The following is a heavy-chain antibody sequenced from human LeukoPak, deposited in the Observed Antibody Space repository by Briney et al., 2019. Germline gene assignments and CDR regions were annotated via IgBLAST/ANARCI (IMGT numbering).Heavy chain of an antibody. CDR3: AKVSLNMVNDAFDI. D-gene: IGHD4/OR15-4a*01. V-gene: IGHV3-30*02. J-gene: IGHJ3*02. CDR2: IRYDGNNK. CDR1: GFPFSDYV. Sequence: GGSLRLSCAASGFPFSDYVMHWVRQAPGKGLEWVSVIRYDGNNKYYADSVKGRFTISRDNSKNTLYLQMNSLRAEDTAMYYCAKVSLNMVNDAFDIWGQGTMVSVSS.